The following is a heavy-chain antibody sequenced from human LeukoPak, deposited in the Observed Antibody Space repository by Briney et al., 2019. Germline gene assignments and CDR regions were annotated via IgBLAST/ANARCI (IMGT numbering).Heavy chain of an antibody. CDR3: ARAEPRAQLWLRDGDC. Sequence: ASVKVSCKASGYTFTSYYMHWVRQAPGQGLEWMGIINPGDGSTSYGQKFQGRVTMTRDTSTSTVYMELSSLRSEDTAVYYCARAEPRAQLWLRDGDCWGQGTLVTVSS. D-gene: IGHD5-18*01. CDR2: INPGDGST. CDR1: GYTFTSYY. J-gene: IGHJ4*02. V-gene: IGHV1-46*01.